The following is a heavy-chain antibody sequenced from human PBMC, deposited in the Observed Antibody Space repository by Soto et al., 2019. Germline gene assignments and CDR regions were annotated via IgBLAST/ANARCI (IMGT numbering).Heavy chain of an antibody. CDR3: ASYGDYDFDY. CDR2: IWYDGSNK. J-gene: IGHJ4*02. D-gene: IGHD4-17*01. CDR1: GFTFSSYG. Sequence: LGRSLRLSCAASGFTFSSYGMHWVRQAPGKGLEWVAVIWYDGSNKYYADSVKGRFTISRDNSKNTLYLQMNSLRAEDKAVYYCASYGDYDFDYWGQGTLVTVSS. V-gene: IGHV3-33*01.